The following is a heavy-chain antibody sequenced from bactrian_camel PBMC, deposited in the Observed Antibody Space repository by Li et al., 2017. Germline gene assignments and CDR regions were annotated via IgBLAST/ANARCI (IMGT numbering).Heavy chain of an antibody. CDR2: MPSARMISVGST. V-gene: IGHV3S68*01. D-gene: IGHD5*01. CDR1: GSIDRC. CDR3: TRGSWRNGV. Sequence: HVQLVESGGGSVQAGGSLRLSCVVSGSIDRCMGWFRQPPGKEREGVARMPSARMISVGSTDYTDYVKGRFTISRDDAKSTLYLRLNNLTIEDTAMYYCTRGSWRNGVRGQGTQVTVS. J-gene: IGHJ4*01.